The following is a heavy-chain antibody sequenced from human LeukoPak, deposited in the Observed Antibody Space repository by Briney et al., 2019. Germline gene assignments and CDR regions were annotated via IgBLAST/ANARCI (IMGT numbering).Heavy chain of an antibody. D-gene: IGHD2-2*01. CDR1: GFSFSAYS. CDR3: ARDSRSHCGTDACYGPYFDY. Sequence: PGGSLRLSCEASGFSFSAYSMSWVRQAPGKGLEWISYIRSSSTTIYYADSVKGRFTISRDNAENSVYLQMSSLRVEDTAVYFCARDSRSHCGTDACYGPYFDYWGQGILVAVSS. V-gene: IGHV3-48*01. CDR2: IRSSSTTI. J-gene: IGHJ4*02.